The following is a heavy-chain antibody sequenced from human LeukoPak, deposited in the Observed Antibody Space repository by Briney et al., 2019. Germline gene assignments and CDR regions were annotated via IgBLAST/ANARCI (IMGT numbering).Heavy chain of an antibody. CDR3: ARDSSGLTN. V-gene: IGHV4-4*02. CDR2: IGHTGST. J-gene: IGHJ4*02. CDR1: GGSISSSNW. Sequence: PSETLSLTCAVSGGSISSSNWWTWVRQPPGKGLEWVGEIGHTGSTNYNPSLKNRVTISVDKSKNQFSLKLSSVTAADTAVYHCARDSSGLTNWGQGTLVTVSS. D-gene: IGHD6-19*01.